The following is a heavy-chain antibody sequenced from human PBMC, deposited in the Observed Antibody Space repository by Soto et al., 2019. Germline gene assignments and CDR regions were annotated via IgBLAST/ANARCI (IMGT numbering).Heavy chain of an antibody. D-gene: IGHD2-8*01. CDR3: ARIVLASTTEYMDV. CDR1: GGSISSSSYY. CDR2: IYYSGST. J-gene: IGHJ6*03. V-gene: IGHV4-39*01. Sequence: SETLSLTCTVSGGSISSSSYYWGWIRQPPGKGLEWIGSIYYSGSTYYNPSLKSRVTISVDTSKNQFSLKLSSVTAADTAVYYCARIVLASTTEYMDVWGKGTTVTVSS.